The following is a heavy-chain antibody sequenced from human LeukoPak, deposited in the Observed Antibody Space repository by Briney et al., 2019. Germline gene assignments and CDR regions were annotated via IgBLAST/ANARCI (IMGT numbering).Heavy chain of an antibody. CDR1: GFTFSNYA. V-gene: IGHV3-30*04. D-gene: IGHD1-26*01. J-gene: IGHJ5*02. CDR2: ISHDGRNG. Sequence: PGGSLTLSCAASGFTFSNYAMHWVRQAPGKGLEWVALISHDGRNGYYADPVKGRFTFFRDNSQNTLLLQMNSLRAEDTALYYCAREGIARGSGSFLGSWGQGTLVTVSS. CDR3: AREGIARGSGSFLGS.